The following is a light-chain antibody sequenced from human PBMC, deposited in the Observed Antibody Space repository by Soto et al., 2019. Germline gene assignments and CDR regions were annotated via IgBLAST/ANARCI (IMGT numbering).Light chain of an antibody. CDR3: QQYGSSVT. V-gene: IGKV3-20*01. J-gene: IGKJ5*01. CDR2: GAS. CDR1: QSVSSRF. Sequence: EIVLTQSPGTLSLSPGERATLSCRASQSVSSRFLTWYQQKPGQAPRVLIYGASSRATGIPDRLSGSGSGTDFTLTISRLEPEDFALYYCQQYGSSVTFGQGTRLEIK.